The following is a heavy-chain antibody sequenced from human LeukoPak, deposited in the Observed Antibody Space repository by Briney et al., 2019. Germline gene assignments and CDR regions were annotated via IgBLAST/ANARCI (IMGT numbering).Heavy chain of an antibody. J-gene: IGHJ4*02. V-gene: IGHV3-21*01. D-gene: IGHD3-10*01. Sequence: GGSLRLSCAASGFTFSSYSMNWVRQAPGKGLEWVSSISSSNLYIYYADSVKGRFTISRDNAKNSVYLQMNSLRAEDTAVYYCARDEYGSGSLDYWGQGTLVTVSS. CDR3: ARDEYGSGSLDY. CDR1: GFTFSSYS. CDR2: ISSSNLYI.